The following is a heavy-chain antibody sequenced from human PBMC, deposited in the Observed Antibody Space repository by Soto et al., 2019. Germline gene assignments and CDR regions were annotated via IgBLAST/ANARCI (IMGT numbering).Heavy chain of an antibody. V-gene: IGHV3-23*01. CDR2: ISSSGGST. CDR1: GFIFRNYA. Sequence: GGSLRLSCSASGFIFRNYAMHWVRQAPGKGLELVSAISSSGGSTYYADSVKGRFTISRDNSKNTLYLQMNSLRAEDTAIYFCAKAGLITVVRVTYFDYWGQGALVTVSS. CDR3: AKAGLITVVRVTYFDY. D-gene: IGHD3-10*01. J-gene: IGHJ4*02.